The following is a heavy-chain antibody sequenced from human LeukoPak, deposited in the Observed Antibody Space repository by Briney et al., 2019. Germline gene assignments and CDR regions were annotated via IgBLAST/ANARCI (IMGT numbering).Heavy chain of an antibody. Sequence: PGGSLRLSCEASGFTFSSYSMNWVRQAPGKGLEWVSYISSSSSTIYYADSVKGRFTISRDNAKNTLYLQMNSLRAEDTAVYYCAKSGYNRFDYWGQGTLVTVSS. V-gene: IGHV3-48*01. CDR1: GFTFSSYS. CDR2: ISSSSSTI. D-gene: IGHD5-24*01. J-gene: IGHJ4*02. CDR3: AKSGYNRFDY.